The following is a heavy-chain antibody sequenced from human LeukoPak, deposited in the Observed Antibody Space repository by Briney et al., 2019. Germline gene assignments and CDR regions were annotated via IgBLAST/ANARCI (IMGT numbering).Heavy chain of an antibody. CDR1: GFTFSSYW. CDR2: ISGDGRNI. CDR3: AKAGGRAQTPFDP. Sequence: GGSLRLSCVASGFTFSSYWMHWVRQDPRKGLVWVSRISGDGRNINYADSVKGRFTISRDNSKNTVYLQMNSLRVEDTAIYYCAKAGGRAQTPFDPWGQGTLVTVSS. V-gene: IGHV3-74*01. J-gene: IGHJ5*02. D-gene: IGHD2-15*01.